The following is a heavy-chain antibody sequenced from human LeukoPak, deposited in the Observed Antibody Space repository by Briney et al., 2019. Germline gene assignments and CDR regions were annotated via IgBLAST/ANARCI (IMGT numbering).Heavy chain of an antibody. V-gene: IGHV3-33*01. Sequence: VGSLRLSCAASGFTFSTYGFHWVRPAPGKGLEWVAVIWFDERNKYYTDSVKGRFTISKENSKNTLYLQMNSLRAEDTARYYCARDGSPTMSTRLFDYWGQGTLLSVSS. CDR3: ARDGSPTMSTRLFDY. D-gene: IGHD5/OR15-5a*01. CDR2: IWFDERNK. CDR1: GFTFSTYG. J-gene: IGHJ4*02.